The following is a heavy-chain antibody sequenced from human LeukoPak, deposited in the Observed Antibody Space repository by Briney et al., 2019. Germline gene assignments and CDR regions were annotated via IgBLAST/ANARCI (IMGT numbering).Heavy chain of an antibody. J-gene: IGHJ1*01. Sequence: GASVKVSCKASGYTFTGYYMHWVRQAPGQGLEWMGWMNPNSGNTGYAQKFQGRVTMTRNTSISTAYMELSSLRSEDTAVYYCARGDCSGGSCYSAEYFQHWGQGTLVTVSS. CDR2: MNPNSGNT. D-gene: IGHD2-15*01. V-gene: IGHV1-8*02. CDR3: ARGDCSGGSCYSAEYFQH. CDR1: GYTFTGYY.